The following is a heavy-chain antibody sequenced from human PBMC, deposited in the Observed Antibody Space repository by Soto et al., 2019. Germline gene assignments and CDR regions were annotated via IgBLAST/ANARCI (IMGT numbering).Heavy chain of an antibody. CDR3: TTSILGVVTGH. V-gene: IGHV3-15*07. CDR1: GFTFSNAW. J-gene: IGHJ4*02. D-gene: IGHD3-3*01. CDR2: IRSKTDGGTT. Sequence: EVQLVESGGGLVEPGGSLRLSCTASGFTFSNAWMNWVRQAPGKGLEWVGRIRSKTDGGTTDYAAPVKGRFTFSRDDSKNTLFLQMNSLKTEDTAVYYCTTSILGVVTGHWGQGTLVTVSS.